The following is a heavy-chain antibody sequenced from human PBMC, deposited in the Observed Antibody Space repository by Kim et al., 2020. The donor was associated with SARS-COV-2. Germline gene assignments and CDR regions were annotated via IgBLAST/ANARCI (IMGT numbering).Heavy chain of an antibody. D-gene: IGHD6-19*01. Sequence: SETLSLTCTVSGGSISSYYWSWIRQPPGKGLEWIGYMSDSGTPKYNPSLKSRVTITLDTSKNQFSLKLNSVTAADTAVYYCARFRGGWYFDSWGQGTLVTVSS. CDR1: GGSISSYY. V-gene: IGHV4-59*01. CDR2: MSDSGTP. CDR3: ARFRGGWYFDS. J-gene: IGHJ5*01.